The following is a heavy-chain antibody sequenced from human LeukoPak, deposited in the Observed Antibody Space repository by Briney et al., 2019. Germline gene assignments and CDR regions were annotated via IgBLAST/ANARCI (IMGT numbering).Heavy chain of an antibody. CDR3: ARGVQVYYYDSSGYYTFDY. D-gene: IGHD3-22*01. CDR2: IWYDGSNK. V-gene: IGHV3-33*01. J-gene: IGHJ4*02. Sequence: PGGSLRLSCAASGFTFSSYGMHWVRQAPGKGLEWVAVIWYDGSNKYYADSVKGRFTISRDNSKNTLYLRMNSLRAEDTAVYYCARGVQVYYYDSSGYYTFDYWGQGTLVTVSS. CDR1: GFTFSSYG.